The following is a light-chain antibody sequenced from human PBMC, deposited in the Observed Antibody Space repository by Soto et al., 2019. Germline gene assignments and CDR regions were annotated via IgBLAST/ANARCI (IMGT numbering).Light chain of an antibody. CDR3: QQSYSTPIT. Sequence: DIQMTQSPSTLSSSVGDRVTITCRASQSISSYLNWYQQKPGKAPKLLIYAASSLQSGVPSRLSGSGSGTDLTLTISSLQPEDFATYYCQQSYSTPITFGQGTRL. V-gene: IGKV1-39*01. J-gene: IGKJ5*01. CDR2: AAS. CDR1: QSISSY.